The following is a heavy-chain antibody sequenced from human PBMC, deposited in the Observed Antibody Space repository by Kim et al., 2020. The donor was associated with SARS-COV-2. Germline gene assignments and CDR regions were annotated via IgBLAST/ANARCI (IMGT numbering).Heavy chain of an antibody. V-gene: IGHV3-11*05. D-gene: IGHD6-13*01. J-gene: IGHJ4*01. CDR3: VKVLGGASSWYYFDP. CDR1: GINFSYYY. Sequence: GGSLRLSCAASGINFSYYYMSWIRQAPGKGLEWVSYISSSGSNTKYADSLKGRFTISRDNAENSLYLEMNSLRPEDTAVYYCVKVLGGASSWYYFDPWG. CDR2: ISSSGSNT.